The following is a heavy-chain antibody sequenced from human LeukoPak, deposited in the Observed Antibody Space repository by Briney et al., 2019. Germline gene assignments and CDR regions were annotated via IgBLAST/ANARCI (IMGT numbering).Heavy chain of an antibody. D-gene: IGHD1-26*01. CDR1: GFTFSSYS. Sequence: GGSLRLSCAASGFTFSSYSVNWVRQAPGKGLEWVSYISSSSSTIYYADSVKGRFTISRDNAKNSLYLQMNSLRAEDTAVYYCARLNVGGSYGYWGQGTLVTVSS. CDR3: ARLNVGGSYGY. J-gene: IGHJ4*02. V-gene: IGHV3-48*04. CDR2: ISSSSSTI.